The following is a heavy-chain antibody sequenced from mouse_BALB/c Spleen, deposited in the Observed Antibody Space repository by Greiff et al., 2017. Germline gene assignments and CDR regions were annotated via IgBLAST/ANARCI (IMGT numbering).Heavy chain of an antibody. V-gene: IGHV5-6-2*01. Sequence: EVKLQESGGGLVKLGGSLKLSCAASGFTFSSYYMSWVRQTPEKRLELVAAINSNGGSTYYPDTVKGRFTISRDNAKNTLYLQMSSLKSEDTALYYCARQLGHYYAMDYWGQGTSVTVSS. CDR2: INSNGGST. CDR1: GFTFSSYY. CDR3: ARQLGHYYAMDY. J-gene: IGHJ4*01. D-gene: IGHD3-1*01.